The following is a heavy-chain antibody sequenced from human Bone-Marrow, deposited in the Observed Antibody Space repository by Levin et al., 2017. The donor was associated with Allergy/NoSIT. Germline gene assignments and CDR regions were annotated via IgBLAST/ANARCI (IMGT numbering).Heavy chain of an antibody. J-gene: IGHJ4*02. CDR1: GGSISSYY. Sequence: PSETLSLTCTVSGGSISSYYWSWIRQPAEKGLEWIGRMYTTGSTNYNPSLKSRVTMSVETSKNQFSLKLSSVTAADTAVYYCARLTNSPYYDSSAFDYWGQGTLVTVSS. D-gene: IGHD3-22*01. V-gene: IGHV4-4*07. CDR2: MYTTGST. CDR3: ARLTNSPYYDSSAFDY.